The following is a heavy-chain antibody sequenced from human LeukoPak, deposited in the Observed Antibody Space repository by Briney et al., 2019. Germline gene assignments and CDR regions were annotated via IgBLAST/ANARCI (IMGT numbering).Heavy chain of an antibody. CDR2: VNHSGST. J-gene: IGHJ4*02. D-gene: IGHD3-22*01. Sequence: SETLSLTCAVSGASFSAYYWSWIRQPPGKGLEWIGEVNHSGSTNYNPSLKSRVTISVDTSKNQFSLRLSSVTAADTAVYYCARGVVVVIDYWGQGTLVTVSS. CDR1: GASFSAYY. V-gene: IGHV4-34*01. CDR3: ARGVVVVIDY.